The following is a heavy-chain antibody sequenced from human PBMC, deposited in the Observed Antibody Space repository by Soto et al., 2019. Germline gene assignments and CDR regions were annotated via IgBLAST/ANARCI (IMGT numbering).Heavy chain of an antibody. CDR2: IYHSGST. Sequence: QVQLQESGPGLVKPSGTLSLTCAVSGGSISSSNWWSWVRQPPGKGLEWIGEIYHSGSTNYNPSLKSRVTISVDKSKNQFSLKLGCVTAADTAVYYCASRPFYCSGGSCLGGYFDYWGQGTLVTVSS. CDR1: GGSISSSNW. V-gene: IGHV4-4*02. J-gene: IGHJ4*02. D-gene: IGHD2-15*01. CDR3: ASRPFYCSGGSCLGGYFDY.